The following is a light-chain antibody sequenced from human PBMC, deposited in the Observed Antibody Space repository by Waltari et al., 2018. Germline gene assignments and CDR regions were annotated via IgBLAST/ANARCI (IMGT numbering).Light chain of an antibody. CDR2: AAS. V-gene: IGKV1-5*01. J-gene: IGKJ1*01. CDR3: QQYETYSGT. Sequence: DIQMTQSPSTLSASAGDRVTITCRASQNINSWLAWYQQKPGKPPKLLIHAASSLQSGVPSRFSGGGSGTEFTLTISNLQPDDFATYYCQQYETYSGTFGQGTKVEIK. CDR1: QNINSW.